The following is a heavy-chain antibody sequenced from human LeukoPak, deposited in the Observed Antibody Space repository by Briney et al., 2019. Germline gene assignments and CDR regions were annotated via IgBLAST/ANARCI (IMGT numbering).Heavy chain of an antibody. Sequence: PGGSLRLSCAASGFTFSSYGMHWVRQAPGKGLEWVAVIWYDGSNKYYADSVKGRFTISRDNSKNTLYLQMNSLGAEDTAVYYCARDNVRDGYNYDWFDPWGQGTLVTVSS. CDR1: GFTFSSYG. CDR3: ARDNVRDGYNYDWFDP. D-gene: IGHD5-24*01. J-gene: IGHJ5*02. CDR2: IWYDGSNK. V-gene: IGHV3-33*01.